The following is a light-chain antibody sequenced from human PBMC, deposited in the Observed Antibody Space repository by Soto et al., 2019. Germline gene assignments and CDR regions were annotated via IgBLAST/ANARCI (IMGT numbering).Light chain of an antibody. J-gene: IGLJ1*01. V-gene: IGLV2-14*01. CDR1: SSDVGSYKY. CDR2: DVS. Sequence: QSVLTQPASVSGPPGQSITISCTGTSSDVGSYKYVSWYQQHPGQAPKLMIYDVSNRPSGVSDRFSGSKSGNTASLTISGLQAEDEADYYCNSYTGTSALVFGTGTKVTVL. CDR3: NSYTGTSALV.